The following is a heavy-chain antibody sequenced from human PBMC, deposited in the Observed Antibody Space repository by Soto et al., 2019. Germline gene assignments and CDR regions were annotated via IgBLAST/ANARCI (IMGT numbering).Heavy chain of an antibody. J-gene: IGHJ4*02. CDR2: INHSGST. CDR3: ARRYYGSGNFDY. CDR1: GGSFSGYY. D-gene: IGHD3-10*01. Sequence: PSETLSLTCAVYGGSFSGYYWSWIRQPPGKGLEWIGEINHSGSTNYNPSLKSRVTISVDTSKNQFSLKLSSVTAADTAVYYCARRYYGSGNFDYWGQGTLVTVSS. V-gene: IGHV4-34*01.